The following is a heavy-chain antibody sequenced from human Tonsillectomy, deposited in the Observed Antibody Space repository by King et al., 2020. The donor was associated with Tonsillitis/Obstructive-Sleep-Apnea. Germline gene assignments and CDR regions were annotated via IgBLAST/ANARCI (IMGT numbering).Heavy chain of an antibody. CDR3: ARDLPICSSASCYGYYFDS. J-gene: IGHJ4*02. D-gene: IGHD2-2*01. CDR2: IKQDGSEK. V-gene: IGHV3-7*04. Sequence: VQLVESGGGLVQPGGSLRLSCAASGFTFTSNWMSWVRQAPGKGLEWVANIKQDGSEKYYVDSVKGRFTISRDNAKNSLYLQMNSLRAEDTAVYYCARDLPICSSASCYGYYFDSWGQGTLVTVSS. CDR1: GFTFTSNW.